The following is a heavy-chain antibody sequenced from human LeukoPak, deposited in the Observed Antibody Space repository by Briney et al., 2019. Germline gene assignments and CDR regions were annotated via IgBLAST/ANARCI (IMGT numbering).Heavy chain of an antibody. V-gene: IGHV7-4-1*02. J-gene: IGHJ1*01. Sequence: SVKVSCKASGYTFSNYALNWVRQAPGQGLEWMGWINTNTGNPMYAQGFTGRFVFSLDTSVSTAYMQITSLKAEDTAVYYCARGIAAAGRTLQYWGQGTLVTVSS. CDR2: INTNTGNP. CDR3: ARGIAAAGRTLQY. CDR1: GYTFSNYA. D-gene: IGHD6-25*01.